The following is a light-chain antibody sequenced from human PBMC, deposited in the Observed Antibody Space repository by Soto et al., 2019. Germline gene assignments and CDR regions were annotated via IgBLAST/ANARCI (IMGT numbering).Light chain of an antibody. CDR2: DAS. Sequence: EIVLTQSPATLSLSPGERATLSCRASQSVSSYLAWFQQKPGQAPRLLIYDASNRATGIPARFSGSGSGTDFTLTISSLEPEDFADYYCQQRDNWPLTFGGGIKVEIK. CDR3: QQRDNWPLT. CDR1: QSVSSY. J-gene: IGKJ4*01. V-gene: IGKV3-11*01.